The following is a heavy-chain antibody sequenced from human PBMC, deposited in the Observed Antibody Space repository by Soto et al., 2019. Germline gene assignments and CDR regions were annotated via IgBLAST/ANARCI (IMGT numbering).Heavy chain of an antibody. J-gene: IGHJ6*02. D-gene: IGHD4-4*01. Sequence: PSETLSLTCTVSGGSISSGGYYWSWIRQHPGKGLEWIGYIYYSGSTYYNPSLKSRVTISVDTSKNQFSLKLSSVTAADTAVYYCARWEVTDVYENVGGQGTTVTVSS. CDR3: ARWEVTDVYENV. CDR2: IYYSGST. V-gene: IGHV4-31*03. CDR1: GGSISSGGYY.